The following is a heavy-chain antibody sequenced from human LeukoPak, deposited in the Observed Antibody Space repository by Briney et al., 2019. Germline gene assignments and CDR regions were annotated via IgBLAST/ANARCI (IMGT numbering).Heavy chain of an antibody. CDR1: GFTFSSYA. Sequence: GRSLRLSCAASGFTFSSYAMHWVRHAPGKGLEYVSSISSNGGSTYYATSVKGRFTISRDNSNNTLYLQMGSLRAEDMAVYYCARANGIVGAPARYWGQGTLVTVCS. D-gene: IGHD1-26*01. CDR2: ISSNGGST. CDR3: ARANGIVGAPARY. J-gene: IGHJ4*02. V-gene: IGHV3-64*01.